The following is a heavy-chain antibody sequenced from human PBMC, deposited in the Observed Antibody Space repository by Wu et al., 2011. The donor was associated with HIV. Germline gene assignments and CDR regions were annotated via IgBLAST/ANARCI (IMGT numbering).Heavy chain of an antibody. CDR1: GDSLTKYA. J-gene: IGHJ1*01. CDR3: AREWRYCTGGSPCPSEYLQH. Sequence: QVLLVQSGAEVKKPGSSLKVSCKASGDSLTKYAFSWVRQAPGQGLEWMGGIIPNSGTTNYARKFQGRFTVIADEAASTVYMQLNRLKPDDTALYYCAREWRYCTGGSPCPSEYLQHWGQGTLV. D-gene: IGHD2-8*02. CDR2: IIPNSGTT. V-gene: IGHV1-69*12.